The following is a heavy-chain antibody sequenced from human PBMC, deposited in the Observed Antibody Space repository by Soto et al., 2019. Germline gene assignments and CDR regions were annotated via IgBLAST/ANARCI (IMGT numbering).Heavy chain of an antibody. CDR2: INHGGST. V-gene: IGHV4-34*01. CDR1: VGSFSGYY. D-gene: IGHD6-13*01. CDR3: ERETQQLGREGYYYYGMDV. Sequence: PSETLSLTCAVYVGSFSGYYWNWIRQPPGKGLEWIGGINHGGSTNYNPSLKSRITINPDTSKNQFSLQLNSVTPEDTAVYYCERETQQLGREGYYYYGMDVWGQGTTVTVS. J-gene: IGHJ6*02.